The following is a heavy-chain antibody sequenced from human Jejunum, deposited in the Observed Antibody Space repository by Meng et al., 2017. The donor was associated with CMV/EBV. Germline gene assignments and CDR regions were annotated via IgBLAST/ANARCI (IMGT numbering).Heavy chain of an antibody. D-gene: IGHD3-16*01. V-gene: IGHV1-46*01. CDR1: GYNFSDYY. J-gene: IGHJ4*02. CDR3: ARPHSIMGAASVDY. CDR2: IASHGWST. Sequence: SGYNFSDYYIRWVRLAPGQWLGWMGMIASHGWSTSLLKQSQGRVTMTTDISTSTVYADVCGLRFDDTASYYCARPHSIMGAASVDYWGQGTLVTVSS.